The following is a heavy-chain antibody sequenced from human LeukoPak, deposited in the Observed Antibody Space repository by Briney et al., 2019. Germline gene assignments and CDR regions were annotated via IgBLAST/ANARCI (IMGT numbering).Heavy chain of an antibody. D-gene: IGHD2-15*01. V-gene: IGHV3-21*01. CDR3: ARAGSWGDYFDY. CDR1: GFTFSTYS. CDR2: ISGSSRYI. J-gene: IGHJ4*02. Sequence: GGSLRLSCVASGFTFSTYSLNWVRQAPGKGLEWVSSISGSSRYIYYADLVKGRFTISRDNAKNSLYLQMNSLRGEDTAVYYCARAGSWGDYFDYWGQGTLVTVSS.